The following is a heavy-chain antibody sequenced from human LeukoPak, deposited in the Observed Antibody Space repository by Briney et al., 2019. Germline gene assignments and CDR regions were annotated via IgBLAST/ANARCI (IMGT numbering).Heavy chain of an antibody. CDR1: GFTISSYW. Sequence: GGSLRLSCAASGFTISSYWMSWVRQAPGKGLEWVANIKQDGSVRYYVDSVKGRFAISRDNAKNSLYLQMSSLRAEDTAVYYCAREGDSFDIWGQGTMVTVSS. CDR2: IKQDGSVR. CDR3: AREGDSFDI. V-gene: IGHV3-7*01. J-gene: IGHJ3*02.